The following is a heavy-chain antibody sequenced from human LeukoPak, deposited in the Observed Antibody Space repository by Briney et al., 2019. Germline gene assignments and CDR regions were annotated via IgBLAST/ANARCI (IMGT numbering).Heavy chain of an antibody. D-gene: IGHD1-1*01. V-gene: IGHV1-69*05. CDR1: GGTFSNYA. CDR3: ARGPELERFDY. J-gene: IGHJ4*02. CDR2: IIPIFGTA. Sequence: GASVKVSCKAAGGTFSNYAISWVRQAPGQGLDWMGGIIPIFGTANYAQKFQGRVTITTDESTSTAYMELSSLRSEDTAVYYCARGPELERFDYWGQGTLVTVSS.